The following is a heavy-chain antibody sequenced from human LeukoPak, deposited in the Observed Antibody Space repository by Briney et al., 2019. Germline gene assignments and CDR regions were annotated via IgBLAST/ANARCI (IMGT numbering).Heavy chain of an antibody. CDR3: ARDHGGYSGYDAFDY. J-gene: IGHJ4*02. D-gene: IGHD5-12*01. Sequence: RGFLRLSCAASGFTFSSYAMHWVRQAPGKGLEWVAVISYDGSNKYYADSVKGRFTISRDNSKNTLYLQMNSLRAEDTAVYYCARDHGGYSGYDAFDYWGQGTLVTVSS. CDR1: GFTFSSYA. V-gene: IGHV3-30*04. CDR2: ISYDGSNK.